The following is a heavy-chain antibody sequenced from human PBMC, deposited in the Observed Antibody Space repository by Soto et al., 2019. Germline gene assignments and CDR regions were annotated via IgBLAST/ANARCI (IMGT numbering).Heavy chain of an antibody. V-gene: IGHV1-2*04. CDR2: INPNSGGT. D-gene: IGHD6-6*01. Sequence: QVQLVQSGAEVKKPGASVKVSCKASGYTFTGYYMHWVRQAPGQGLEWMGWINPNSGGTNYAQKFQGWVTMTRDTSISTAYMELSRLRSDDTAVYYCARGEGRRPSSSVGEDWFDPWGQGTLVTVSS. CDR1: GYTFTGYY. J-gene: IGHJ5*02. CDR3: ARGEGRRPSSSVGEDWFDP.